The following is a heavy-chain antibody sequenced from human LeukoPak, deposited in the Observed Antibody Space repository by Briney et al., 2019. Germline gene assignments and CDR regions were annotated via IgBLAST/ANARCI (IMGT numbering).Heavy chain of an antibody. CDR3: ARNRKQLLFDLDY. CDR2: INHSGST. CDR1: GGSFSGYY. D-gene: IGHD2-2*01. V-gene: IGHV4-34*01. J-gene: IGHJ4*02. Sequence: SETLSLTCAVYGGSFSGYYWSWIRQPPGKGLEWIGEINHSGSTNYNPSLKSRVTISVDTSKNQFSLKLSSVTAADTAVYYCARNRKQLLFDLDYWGQGTLVTVSS.